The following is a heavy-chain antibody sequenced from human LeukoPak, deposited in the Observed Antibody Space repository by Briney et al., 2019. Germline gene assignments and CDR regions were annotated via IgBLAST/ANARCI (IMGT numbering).Heavy chain of an antibody. V-gene: IGHV3-30*04. CDR1: GFTFSSHA. D-gene: IGHD3-9*01. CDR2: ISYDGSNK. J-gene: IGHJ3*02. CDR3: ARINVLRYFDRKLEDAFDI. Sequence: PGGSLRLSCAASGFTFSSHAMHWVRQAPGKGLEWVAVISYDGSNKYYADSVKGRFTISRDNSKNTLYLQMNSLRAEDTAVYYCARINVLRYFDRKLEDAFDIWGQGTMVTVSS.